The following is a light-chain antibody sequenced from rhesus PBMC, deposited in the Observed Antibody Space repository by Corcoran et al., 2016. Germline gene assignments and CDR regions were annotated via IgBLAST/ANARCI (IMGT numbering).Light chain of an antibody. J-gene: IGKJ1*01. CDR2: KAS. CDR3: QQHNSYPPT. Sequence: DIQMTQSPSSLSASVGDTVTITCRASQGISSYLAWYQQKPGKAPKLLIYKASNLQSGVPSRFSGSGSGTDFTLTISSLQPEDFATYYCQQHNSYPPTFGQGPRWKSN. V-gene: IGKV1-25*01. CDR1: QGISSY.